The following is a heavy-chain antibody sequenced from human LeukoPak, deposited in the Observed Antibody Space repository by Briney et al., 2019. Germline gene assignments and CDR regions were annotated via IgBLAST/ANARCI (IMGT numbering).Heavy chain of an antibody. Sequence: ASVKVSCKASGYTFTTYDINWVRQATGQGLEWMGWMNPNSGNTGYAQKFQGRVTMTRNTSISTAYMELSSLRSEDTAIYYCSRGPRTQTPLGQGTLVTVSS. CDR1: GYTFTTYD. J-gene: IGHJ5*01. CDR2: MNPNSGNT. V-gene: IGHV1-8*01. CDR3: SRGPRTQTP. D-gene: IGHD1/OR15-1a*01.